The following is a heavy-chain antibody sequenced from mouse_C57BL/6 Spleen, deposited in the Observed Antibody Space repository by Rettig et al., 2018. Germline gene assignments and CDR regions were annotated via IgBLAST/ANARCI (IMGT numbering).Heavy chain of an antibody. D-gene: IGHD1-1*01. CDR3: ASHYYGSSYVYFDV. Sequence: QIQLQQSGPELVKPGASVKISCKASGYTFTDYYINWVKQRPGQGLEWIGWIYPGSGNTKYNEKFKGKATLTVYTSSSTAYMQLSSLTSEDSAVYFFASHYYGSSYVYFDVWGTGTTVTVSS. J-gene: IGHJ1*03. V-gene: IGHV1-84*01. CDR2: IYPGSGNT. CDR1: GYTFTDYY.